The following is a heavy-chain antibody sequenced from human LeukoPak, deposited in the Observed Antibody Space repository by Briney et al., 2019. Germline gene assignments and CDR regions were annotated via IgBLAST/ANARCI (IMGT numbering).Heavy chain of an antibody. CDR2: INQDGSEK. D-gene: IGHD1-7*01. J-gene: IGHJ3*02. CDR1: GFTFSSYF. V-gene: IGHV3-7*01. Sequence: GGSLRLSCAAGFTFSSYFMSWVRQAPGKGLEWVANINQDGSEKYSVDSVKGRFTISRDNAKNSLYLQMNSLRAEDMAVYYCARWNYGFDIWGQGTMVTVSS. CDR3: ARWNYGFDI.